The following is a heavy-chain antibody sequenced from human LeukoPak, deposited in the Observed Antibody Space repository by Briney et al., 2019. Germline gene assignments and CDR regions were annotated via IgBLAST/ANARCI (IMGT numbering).Heavy chain of an antibody. V-gene: IGHV3-21*01. CDR2: ISYSSSYI. Sequence: GGSLRLSCAASGFTFSNYNMNWVRQAPGKGLEWVSSISYSSSYIYYADSVKGRFTISRDNAKNSLYLQMNSLRAEDTAVYYCARRRDGYDQLDYWGQGTLVTVSS. J-gene: IGHJ4*02. D-gene: IGHD5-24*01. CDR3: ARRRDGYDQLDY. CDR1: GFTFSNYN.